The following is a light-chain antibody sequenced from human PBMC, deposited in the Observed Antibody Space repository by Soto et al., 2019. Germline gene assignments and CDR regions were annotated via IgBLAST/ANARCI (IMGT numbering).Light chain of an antibody. J-gene: IGLJ1*01. CDR3: SSFTGSYYV. V-gene: IGLV2-14*03. CDR1: ISDVGGYNF. CDR2: DVS. Sequence: QSVLTQPASVSGSPGQSITISCTGTISDVGGYNFVSWYQQYPGKAPKLMICDVSNRPSGVSNRFSGSKSGNTASLTISGLTAEEEADYYCSSFTGSYYVLGTGTKV.